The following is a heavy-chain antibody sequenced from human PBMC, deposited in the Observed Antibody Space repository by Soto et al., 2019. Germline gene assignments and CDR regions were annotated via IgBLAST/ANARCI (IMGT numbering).Heavy chain of an antibody. CDR1: GFTFSSYW. D-gene: IGHD2-15*01. CDR2: IKEDGSEK. V-gene: IGHV3-7*01. CDR3: ARGYEVVAAHFDY. Sequence: GSLRLSCAASGFTFSSYWMSWVRQAPGKGLEWVANIKEDGSEKYYVDSVKGRFTISRDNAKNSLYLQMNSLRAEDTAVYYCARGYEVVAAHFDYWGQGTLVTVSS. J-gene: IGHJ4*02.